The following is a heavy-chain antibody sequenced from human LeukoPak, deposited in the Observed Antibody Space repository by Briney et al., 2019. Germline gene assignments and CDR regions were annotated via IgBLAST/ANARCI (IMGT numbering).Heavy chain of an antibody. CDR3: ASATNGYSYGFPKTPHMSEFGMDV. CDR1: RGTFSSYA. J-gene: IGHJ6*02. D-gene: IGHD5-18*01. V-gene: IGHV1-69*13. CDR2: IIPIFGTA. Sequence: SVKVSCKASRGTFSSYAISWVRQAPGQGREWVGGIIPIFGTAHYAQKFQGRVTITADESTSTAYMELSSLTSEDTAVYYCASATNGYSYGFPKTPHMSEFGMDVWGQGTTVTVSS.